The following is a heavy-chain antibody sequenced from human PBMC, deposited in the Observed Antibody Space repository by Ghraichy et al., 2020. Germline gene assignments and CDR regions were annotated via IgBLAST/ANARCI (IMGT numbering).Heavy chain of an antibody. CDR2: IIPILGIA. Sequence: SVKVSCKASGGTFSSYAISWVRQAPGQGLEWMGRIIPILGIANYAQKFQGRVTITADKSTSTAYMELSSLRSEDTAVYYCARFYCSGGSCYSFDAFDIWGQGTMVTVSS. CDR1: GGTFSSYA. J-gene: IGHJ3*02. CDR3: ARFYCSGGSCYSFDAFDI. V-gene: IGHV1-69*04. D-gene: IGHD2-15*01.